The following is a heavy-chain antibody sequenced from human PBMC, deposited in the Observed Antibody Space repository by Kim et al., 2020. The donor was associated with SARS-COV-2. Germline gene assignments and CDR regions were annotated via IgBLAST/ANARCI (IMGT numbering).Heavy chain of an antibody. D-gene: IGHD3-10*01. V-gene: IGHV5-51*01. Sequence: YSPSFQGQVTNSADKSISTAYLQWSSLKASDTAMYYCATWGGPIGGAFDIWGQGTMVTVSS. J-gene: IGHJ3*02. CDR3: ATWGGPIGGAFDI.